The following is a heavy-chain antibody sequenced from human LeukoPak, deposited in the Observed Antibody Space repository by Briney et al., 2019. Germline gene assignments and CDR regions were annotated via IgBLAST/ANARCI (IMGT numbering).Heavy chain of an antibody. D-gene: IGHD3-10*02. CDR2: ISDHREST. CDR1: GNIFSGQG. Sequence: GASVKVSCKASGNIFSGQGITWVRQAPGQGLEWVGWISDHRESTMYAQKFQGRVTVTIDTSTNTAYMELTSLTSDDTAAYYCATVGRLYYVLDNWGQGTLVTVSS. CDR3: ATVGRLYYVLDN. J-gene: IGHJ4*02. V-gene: IGHV1-18*01.